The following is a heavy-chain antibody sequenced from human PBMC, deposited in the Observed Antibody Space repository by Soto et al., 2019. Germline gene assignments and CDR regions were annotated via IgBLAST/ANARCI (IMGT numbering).Heavy chain of an antibody. Sequence: ASVKVSCKASGGTFSSYAISWVRQAPGQGLEWMGGIIPIFGTANYAQKFQGRVTITADESTSTAYMELSSLRSEDTAVYYCARHDSSGYPRGLSPTLGHYDYWGQGTLVTVSS. J-gene: IGHJ4*02. CDR1: GGTFSSYA. V-gene: IGHV1-69*13. CDR2: IIPIFGTA. CDR3: ARHDSSGYPRGLSPTLGHYDY. D-gene: IGHD3-22*01.